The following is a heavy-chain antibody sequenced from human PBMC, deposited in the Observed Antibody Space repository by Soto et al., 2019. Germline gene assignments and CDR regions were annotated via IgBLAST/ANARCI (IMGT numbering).Heavy chain of an antibody. V-gene: IGHV3-49*03. Sequence: PGGSLRLSCTASGFTFGDYAMSWFRQAPGKGLEWVGFIRSKAYGGTTEYAASVKGRFTISGDDSKSIAYLQMNSLKTEDTAVYYCTSQMTTDYYYYGMDVWGQGTTVTVSS. D-gene: IGHD4-4*01. CDR3: TSQMTTDYYYYGMDV. J-gene: IGHJ6*02. CDR2: IRSKAYGGTT. CDR1: GFTFGDYA.